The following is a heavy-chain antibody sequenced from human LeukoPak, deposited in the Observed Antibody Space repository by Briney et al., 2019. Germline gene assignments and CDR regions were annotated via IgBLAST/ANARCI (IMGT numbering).Heavy chain of an antibody. D-gene: IGHD5-12*01. J-gene: IGHJ4*02. CDR1: GYTFTSYA. CDR2: INAGNGNT. V-gene: IGHV1-3*01. CDR3: AREGRYSGYDGSAGDY. Sequence: GASVKVSCKASGYTFTSYAMHWVRQAPGQRLEWMGWINAGNGNTKYSQKFQGRVTITRDTSARTAYMELSSLRSEDTAVYYCAREGRYSGYDGSAGDYWGQGTLVTVSS.